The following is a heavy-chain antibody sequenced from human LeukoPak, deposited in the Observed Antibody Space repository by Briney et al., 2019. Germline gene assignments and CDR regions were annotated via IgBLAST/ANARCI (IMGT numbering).Heavy chain of an antibody. CDR1: GFTFSDYS. J-gene: IGHJ4*02. Sequence: GGSLRLSCAASGFTFSDYSMSWVRQAPGKGLEWVSFIYSDNTHYSDSVKGRFTISRDNSKNTLYLQMNSLRAEDTAVYYCARRAGAYSHPYDYRGQGTLVTVSS. CDR2: IYSDNT. CDR3: ARRAGAYSHPYDY. V-gene: IGHV3-53*01. D-gene: IGHD4/OR15-4a*01.